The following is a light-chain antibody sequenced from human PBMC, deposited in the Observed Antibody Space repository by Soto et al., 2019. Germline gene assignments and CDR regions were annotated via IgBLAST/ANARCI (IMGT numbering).Light chain of an antibody. CDR2: GAS. J-gene: IGKJ5*01. CDR3: QQYGSSPIT. CDR1: QSVSNY. Sequence: EILLTQSPATLSLSPGERATISCRTSQSVSNYLAWYQQKPGQAPRLLIYGASNRATGIPDRFSGSGSGTDFTLTISRLETEDFAVYYCQQYGSSPITFGQGTRLEIK. V-gene: IGKV3-20*01.